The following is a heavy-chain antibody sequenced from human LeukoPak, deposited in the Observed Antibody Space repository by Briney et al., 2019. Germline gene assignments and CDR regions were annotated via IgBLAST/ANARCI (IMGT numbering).Heavy chain of an antibody. CDR1: GYTFTTYG. CDR3: ARWGDYCSSSSCLSDY. Sequence: ASVKVSCKTSGYTFTTYGINWVREAPGQGLEWMAWINTNTGNTHYAQKYQDRVTVTADTSTSTAYMELRSLRSDDTAVYYCARWGDYCSSSSCLSDYWGQGTLVTVSS. D-gene: IGHD2-2*01. CDR2: INTNTGNT. V-gene: IGHV1-18*01. J-gene: IGHJ4*02.